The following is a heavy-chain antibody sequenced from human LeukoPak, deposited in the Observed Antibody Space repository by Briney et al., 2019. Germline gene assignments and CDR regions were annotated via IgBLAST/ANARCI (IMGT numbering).Heavy chain of an antibody. J-gene: IGHJ4*02. D-gene: IGHD1-14*01. V-gene: IGHV1-2*02. CDR3: ARIITSTWYNEFDC. CDR1: GYTFTDHY. CDR2: INPNGGGT. Sequence: ASVKVSCKASGYTFTDHYLHWLRQAPGQGLEYLGWINPNGGGTNFPQKFQGRVTLTIDTSVNTGYMEITKLASDDTAVYYCARIITSTWYNEFDCWGQGTLVAVSS.